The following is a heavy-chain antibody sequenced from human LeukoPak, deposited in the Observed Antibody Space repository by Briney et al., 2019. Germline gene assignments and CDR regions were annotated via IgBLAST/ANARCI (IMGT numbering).Heavy chain of an antibody. CDR3: ARHSIHAVANNWFDP. CDR2: IYPGDSDT. J-gene: IGHJ5*02. V-gene: IGHV5-51*01. D-gene: IGHD6-19*01. Sequence: GESLKISCKGSGYSFTSYWIGWVRQMPGKGLEWMGIIYPGDSDTRYSPSFQGQVTISADKSISTAYLQWSSLKASDTAMYYCARHSIHAVANNWFDPWGQGTLVTVSS. CDR1: GYSFTSYW.